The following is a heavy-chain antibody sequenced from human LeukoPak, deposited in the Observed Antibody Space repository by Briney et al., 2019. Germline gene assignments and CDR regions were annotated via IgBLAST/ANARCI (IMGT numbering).Heavy chain of an antibody. V-gene: IGHV3-21*01. J-gene: IGHJ5*02. CDR1: GFTFNTYS. Sequence: PGGSLRLSCAASGFTFNTYSMNWVRQAPGKGLEWVSSISTSSSYIYYADSVKGRFTISGDNAKNSLYLQMNSLRAEDTAVYYCARRVQGCCGPNSGDWFDPWGQGTLVTVSS. D-gene: IGHD2-21*01. CDR3: ARRVQGCCGPNSGDWFDP. CDR2: ISTSSSYI.